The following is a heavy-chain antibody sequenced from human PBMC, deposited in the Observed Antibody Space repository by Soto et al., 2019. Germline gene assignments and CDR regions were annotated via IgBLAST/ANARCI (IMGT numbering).Heavy chain of an antibody. CDR3: ARGWATTAGTGDN. J-gene: IGHJ4*02. D-gene: IGHD6-19*01. Sequence: PGGSLRLSCVVSGFSFRNYWMSWVRQAPGKGLEWVANIKQDGSETYYVDSVKGRFTISRDNAKNSLYLQMTSLRDDDTAVYYCARGWATTAGTGDNWGQGTLVIVSS. CDR1: GFSFRNYW. V-gene: IGHV3-7*01. CDR2: IKQDGSET.